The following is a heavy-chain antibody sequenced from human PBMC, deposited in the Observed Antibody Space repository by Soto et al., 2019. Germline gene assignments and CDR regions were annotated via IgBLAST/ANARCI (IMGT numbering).Heavy chain of an antibody. D-gene: IGHD3-10*01. J-gene: IGHJ6*02. Sequence: GESLKISCNGSGYSFTNYWISWVRQMPWKGLEWMGRIGPGDSNTNYSPSFQGHVTISADKSISTAYLQWSSLRASDTAIYYCAKRKDASGSAYFFNGMDVWGQGTTVTVSS. V-gene: IGHV5-10-1*01. CDR2: IGPGDSNT. CDR1: GYSFTNYW. CDR3: AKRKDASGSAYFFNGMDV.